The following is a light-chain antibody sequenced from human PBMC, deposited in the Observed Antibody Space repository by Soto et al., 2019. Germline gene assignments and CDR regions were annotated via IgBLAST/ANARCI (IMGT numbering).Light chain of an antibody. V-gene: IGKV3-15*01. J-gene: IGKJ1*01. CDR2: GAS. CDR3: QQYVSSGT. Sequence: VMSHSPATLSVSQGERATLSCRASQSVSSNLAWYQQKPGQAPRLLIYGASTRATGIPARFSGSGSGTDFTLTISRLEPEDFAVYYCQQYVSSGTFGQGTKVDTK. CDR1: QSVSSN.